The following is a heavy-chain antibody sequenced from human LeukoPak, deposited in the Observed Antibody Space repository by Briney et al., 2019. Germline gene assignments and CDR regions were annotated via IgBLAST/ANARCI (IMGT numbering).Heavy chain of an antibody. CDR3: ARGRGTTMVRGVITNYFDL. D-gene: IGHD3-10*01. J-gene: IGHJ2*01. V-gene: IGHV1-2*02. CDR2: IDPNSGGT. CDR1: GYTFTAHY. Sequence: ASVKVSCKASGYTFTAHYIHGVRQAPGQGLEWMGWIDPNSGGTNYAQKFLGSVTMTGDTSINTAFMELSRLRSDDTAIYYCARGRGTTMVRGVITNYFDLWGRGSLVTVSS.